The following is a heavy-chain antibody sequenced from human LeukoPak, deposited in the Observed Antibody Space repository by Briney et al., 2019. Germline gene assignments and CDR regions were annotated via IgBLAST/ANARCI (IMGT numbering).Heavy chain of an antibody. V-gene: IGHV1-69*13. CDR3: ARVKLNYGDYFYFDY. D-gene: IGHD4-17*01. CDR1: GYTFTSYY. CDR2: IIPIFSTT. Sequence: ASVKVSCKASGYTFTSYYMHWVRQAPGQGLEWMGGIIPIFSTTNYAQKFQGRVTITADESTTTAYMELSSLRSEDTAVYYCARVKLNYGDYFYFDYWGQGTLVTVSS. J-gene: IGHJ4*02.